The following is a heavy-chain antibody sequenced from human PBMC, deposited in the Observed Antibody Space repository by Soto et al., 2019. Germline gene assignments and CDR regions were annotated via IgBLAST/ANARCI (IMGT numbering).Heavy chain of an antibody. CDR2: ISSTSSYT. CDR3: ARDLALAGNY. J-gene: IGHJ4*02. Sequence: GGSLRLSCAASGSTFSSYAVNWVRQTQEKGLEWVSSISSTSSYTHYSDSVKGRFTISRDNANNSLFLQMNSLRAEDTATYYCARDLALAGNYWGQGVLVTVSS. CDR1: GSTFSSYA. V-gene: IGHV3-21*01. D-gene: IGHD6-19*01.